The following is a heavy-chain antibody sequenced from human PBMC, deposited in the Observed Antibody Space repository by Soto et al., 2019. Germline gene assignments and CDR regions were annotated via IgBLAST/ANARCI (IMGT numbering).Heavy chain of an antibody. J-gene: IGHJ4*02. D-gene: IGHD3-3*01. Sequence: QVQLVESGGGVVQPGRSLRLSCAASGFTFSSYGMHWVRQAPGKGLEWVAVISYDGSNKYYADSVKGRFTISRDNSKNTLYLQMNSLRAEDTAVYYCAKGETYYDFWSGYYTGIYYFDYWGQGTLVTVSS. V-gene: IGHV3-30*18. CDR2: ISYDGSNK. CDR3: AKGETYYDFWSGYYTGIYYFDY. CDR1: GFTFSSYG.